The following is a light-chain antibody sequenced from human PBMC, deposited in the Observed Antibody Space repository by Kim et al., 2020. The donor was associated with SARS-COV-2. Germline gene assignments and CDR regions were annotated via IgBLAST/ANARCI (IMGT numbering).Light chain of an antibody. CDR1: QDIRNY. CDR3: QQYVSYPYT. V-gene: IGKV1-16*02. J-gene: IGKJ2*01. CDR2: TAS. Sequence: SSSVGDTVTITCRASQDIRNYLAWLQQRPGKAPKSLSYTASRLQSGVPSKFSGSGSGTDFTLTISSLQPEDFATYYCQQYVSYPYTFGQGTKLEI.